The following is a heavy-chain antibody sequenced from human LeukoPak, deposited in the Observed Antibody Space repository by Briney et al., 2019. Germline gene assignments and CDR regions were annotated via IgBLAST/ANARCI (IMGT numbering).Heavy chain of an antibody. CDR1: GGAVSGYY. V-gene: IGHV4-59*02. CDR3: ARVGDSSGYSVFDS. CDR2: IYYSGST. Sequence: SETLSLTCIVSGGAVSGYYWSWIRRPPGKGLEWIGYIYYSGSTDYNPSLKSRLTMSIDTSKNQFSLRLSSVTAADTAVYYCARVGDSSGYSVFDSWGQGTLVTVSS. D-gene: IGHD3-22*01. J-gene: IGHJ4*02.